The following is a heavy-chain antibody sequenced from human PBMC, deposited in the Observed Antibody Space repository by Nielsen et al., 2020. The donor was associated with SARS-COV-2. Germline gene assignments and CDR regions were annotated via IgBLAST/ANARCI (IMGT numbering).Heavy chain of an antibody. J-gene: IGHJ4*02. Sequence: GESLKISCAASGFTFSSYWMSWVRQAPGKGLEWVANIKQDGSEKYYVDSVKGRFTISRDNAKNSLYLQMNSLRAEDTAVYYCATYSGYDLAHYYFDHWGQGTLVTVSS. CDR2: IKQDGSEK. V-gene: IGHV3-7*01. CDR3: ATYSGYDLAHYYFDH. CDR1: GFTFSSYW. D-gene: IGHD5-12*01.